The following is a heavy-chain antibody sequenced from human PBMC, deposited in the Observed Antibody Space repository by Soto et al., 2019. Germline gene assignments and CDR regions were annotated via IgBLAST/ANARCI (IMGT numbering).Heavy chain of an antibody. D-gene: IGHD6-25*01. V-gene: IGHV3-74*01. CDR2: INSDGSST. J-gene: IGHJ4*02. CDR1: GLTFSNYW. Sequence: EVQLVESGGGLVQPGGSLRLSCAVSGLTFSNYWMNWVRQAPGKGLVWVSRINSDGSSTDYADSVKGRFTISRDNARNTLDLEMHSLRAEDTALYSCGRGGRIVAAASVDWGQGTLVTVSS. CDR3: GRGGRIVAAASVD.